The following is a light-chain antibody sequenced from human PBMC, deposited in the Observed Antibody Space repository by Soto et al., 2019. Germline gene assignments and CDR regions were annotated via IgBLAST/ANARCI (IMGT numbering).Light chain of an antibody. CDR1: QSVSSN. Sequence: EIVMTQSPATLSVPPGGRATLSCRASQSVSSNLAWYQQKPGQAPRLLIYGASTRATGIPARFSGSGSGTEFTLTISSLQSEDFAVNYCQQYNHWPPWTFGQGTKVEIK. CDR3: QQYNHWPPWT. CDR2: GAS. J-gene: IGKJ1*01. V-gene: IGKV3-15*01.